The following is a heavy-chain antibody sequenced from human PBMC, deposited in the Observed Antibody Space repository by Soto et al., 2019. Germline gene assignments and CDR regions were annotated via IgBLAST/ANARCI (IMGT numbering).Heavy chain of an antibody. Sequence: EVQLVESGGGFNQPGGSLRLSCAASGFTFSTYCMHWVRHTPGTGLVWVSRTCRYGRELYYADSVKGRSTISRDDAKNTLYLQMDSLRVEDTGIYYCVRGTTAWRGMDYWGQGALVTVSS. J-gene: IGHJ4*02. CDR3: VRGTTAWRGMDY. D-gene: IGHD1-1*01. V-gene: IGHV3-74*01. CDR2: TCRYGREL. CDR1: GFTFSTYC.